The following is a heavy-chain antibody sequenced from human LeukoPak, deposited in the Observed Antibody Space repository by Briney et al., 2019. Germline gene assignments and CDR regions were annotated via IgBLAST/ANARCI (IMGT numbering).Heavy chain of an antibody. V-gene: IGHV4-39*07. CDR3: AGRPYSSSSGSDY. J-gene: IGHJ4*02. CDR1: GGFISDTTHY. D-gene: IGHD6-6*01. Sequence: SETLSLTCTVSGGFISDTTHYWGWIRQSPGKGLEWIGGVFRSGATYYNPSLRSRVSISVGTSKNQFSLHLNSVTAADTAVYYCAGRPYSSSSGSDYWGQGTLVTVSS. CDR2: VFRSGAT.